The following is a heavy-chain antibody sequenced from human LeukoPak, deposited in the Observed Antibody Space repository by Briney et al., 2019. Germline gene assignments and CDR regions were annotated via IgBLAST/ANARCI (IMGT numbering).Heavy chain of an antibody. J-gene: IGHJ3*02. D-gene: IGHD3-22*01. CDR2: INPNSGDT. V-gene: IGHV1-2*02. CDR3: ARVLPAYYHYRDDALDI. CDR1: GYTFNGNS. Sequence: ASVRVSCKASGYTFNGNSIQWVRQAPGQGLEWMGYINPNSGDTNYAQNFQGRVTMTRDTSISTAYMDLTRLRFDDTAMYYCARVLPAYYHYRDDALDIWGQGTVVTVS.